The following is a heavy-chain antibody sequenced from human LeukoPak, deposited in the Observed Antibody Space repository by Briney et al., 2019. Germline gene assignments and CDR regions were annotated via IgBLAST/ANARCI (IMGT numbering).Heavy chain of an antibody. D-gene: IGHD3-16*01. J-gene: IGHJ3*02. CDR1: GYTFTGYY. V-gene: IGHV1-2*02. CDR2: INPNSGGT. Sequence: ASVKVSCKASGYTFTGYYMHWVRQAPGQELEWMGWINPNSGGTNYAQKFQGRAIMTRDTSISTAYMELSRLRSDDTAVYYCARGSTTFFEIRRGAFDIWGQGTMVTVSS. CDR3: ARGSTTFFEIRRGAFDI.